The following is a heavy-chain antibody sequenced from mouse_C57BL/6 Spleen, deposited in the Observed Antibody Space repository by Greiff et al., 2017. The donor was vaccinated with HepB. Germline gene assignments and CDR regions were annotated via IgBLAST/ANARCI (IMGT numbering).Heavy chain of an antibody. CDR2: IYPGSGST. Sequence: QVQLQQSGAELVKPGASVKMSCKASGYTFTSYWITWVKQRPGQGLEWIGDIYPGSGSTNYNEKFKSKATLTVDTSSSTAYMQLSSLTSADSAVYYGARSSGNYPYYLDYWGQGTTLTVSS. CDR1: GYTFTSYW. CDR3: ARSSGNYPYYLDY. J-gene: IGHJ2*01. D-gene: IGHD2-1*01. V-gene: IGHV1-55*01.